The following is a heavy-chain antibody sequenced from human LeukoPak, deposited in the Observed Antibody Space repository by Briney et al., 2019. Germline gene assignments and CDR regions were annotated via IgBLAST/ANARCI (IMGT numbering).Heavy chain of an antibody. CDR1: GYSISSGYF. Sequence: SETLSLTCTVSGYSISSGYFWGWIRQPPGKRLEWIGSIYHSGSTYYNPPLKSRVTISVDTSRNQFSLKLSSVTAADTAVYYCARKNPRTNIVGAVPRYWFDPWGQGTLVTVSS. CDR2: IYHSGST. V-gene: IGHV4-38-2*02. J-gene: IGHJ5*02. CDR3: ARKNPRTNIVGAVPRYWFDP. D-gene: IGHD1-26*01.